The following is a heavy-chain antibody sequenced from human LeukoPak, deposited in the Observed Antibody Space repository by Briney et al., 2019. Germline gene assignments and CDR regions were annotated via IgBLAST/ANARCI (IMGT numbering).Heavy chain of an antibody. J-gene: IGHJ6*03. Sequence: KPSETLSLTCTVSGGSISSYYWSWIRQPPGKGLEWIGYIYYSGSTNYNPSLKSRVTISVDTSKNQFSLKLSSVTAADTAVYYCARGIYYYYYMDVWGKGTTVTVSS. CDR3: ARGIYYYYYMDV. CDR1: GGSISSYY. V-gene: IGHV4-59*01. CDR2: IYYSGST.